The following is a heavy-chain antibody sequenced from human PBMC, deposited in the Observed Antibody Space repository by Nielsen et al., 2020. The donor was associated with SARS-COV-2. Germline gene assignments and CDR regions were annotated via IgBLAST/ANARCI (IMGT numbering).Heavy chain of an antibody. V-gene: IGHV3-33*01. D-gene: IGHD2-21*01. CDR2: ISYDGSNK. CDR1: GFTFSSYG. J-gene: IGHJ4*02. CDR3: ARYSGAY. Sequence: GGSLRLSCAASGFTFSSYGMHWVRQAPGKGLEWVAVISYDGSNKYYADSVKGRFTITRDNSKNTLHLQMNSLRDEDTAVYYCARYSGAYWGQGTLVTVSS.